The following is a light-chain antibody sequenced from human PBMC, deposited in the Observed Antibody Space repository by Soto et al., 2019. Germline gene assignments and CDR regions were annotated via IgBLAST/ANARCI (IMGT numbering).Light chain of an antibody. J-gene: IGKJ1*01. CDR3: QQYGSSVRT. V-gene: IGKV3-20*01. CDR2: GAT. CDR1: QSVTSGS. Sequence: DIALTQSPGTLSLSPGDRAILSCRASQSVTSGSLAWYQQRPGQAPRLLIYGATIRATGIPDKFSGSGSGTDFTLTISRLEPEDFAVYYCQQYGSSVRTFGQGTKVEIK.